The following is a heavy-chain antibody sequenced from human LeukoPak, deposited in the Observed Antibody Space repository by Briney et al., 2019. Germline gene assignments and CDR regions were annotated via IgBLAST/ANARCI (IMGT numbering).Heavy chain of an antibody. D-gene: IGHD3-10*01. CDR2: ISDSGDNT. V-gene: IGHV3-23*01. J-gene: IGHJ4*02. Sequence: TGGSLRLSCVASGFTFSSYAMSWVRQAPGKGLEWVSTISDSGDNTYYADSVKGRFTISRDNAQNSLNLQMNNLRVEDTAVYYCVRDRGSRAGSDYWGQGTRVTVSS. CDR3: VRDRGSRAGSDY. CDR1: GFTFSSYA.